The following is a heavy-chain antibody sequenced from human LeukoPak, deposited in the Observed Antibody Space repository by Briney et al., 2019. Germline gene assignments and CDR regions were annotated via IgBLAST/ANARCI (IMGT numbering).Heavy chain of an antibody. D-gene: IGHD4-17*01. V-gene: IGHV3-48*01. CDR1: AFIFSGHW. CDR2: ISSSSSTI. Sequence: GGSLRLSCEGSAFIFSGHWMNWVRQAPGKGLEWVSYISSSSSTIYYADSVKGRFTISRDNAKNSLYLQMNSLRAEDTAVYYCARDRGDYPNWFDPWGQGTLVTVSS. CDR3: ARDRGDYPNWFDP. J-gene: IGHJ5*02.